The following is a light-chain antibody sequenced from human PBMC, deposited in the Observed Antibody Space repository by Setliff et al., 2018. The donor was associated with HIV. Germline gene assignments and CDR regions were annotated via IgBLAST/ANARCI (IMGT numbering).Light chain of an antibody. V-gene: IGLV2-14*01. CDR3: SSYTSSSPLYV. Sequence: QSVLTQPGSVSGYPGQSITISCTGTSSDFGGYNYVSWYQQHPGKAPKLMIYEVSNRHSGVSDRFSGSKSGNTASLTISGLQTEDEADYFCSSYTSSSPLYVFGTGTKVTVL. J-gene: IGLJ1*01. CDR2: EVS. CDR1: SSDFGGYNY.